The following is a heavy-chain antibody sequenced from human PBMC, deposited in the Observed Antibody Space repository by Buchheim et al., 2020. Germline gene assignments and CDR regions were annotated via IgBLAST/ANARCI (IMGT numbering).Heavy chain of an antibody. Sequence: EVQLVESGGGLVQPGGSLRLSCAASGFTFSSYWMHWVRQAPGKGLVWVSRANSDGNNTIYADSVKGRFTISRDNAKNTLYLQMNSLRVEDTAVYYCVRDGSRPLEYRPYGMDVWGQGTT. CDR2: ANSDGNNT. J-gene: IGHJ6*02. CDR1: GFTFSSYW. CDR3: VRDGSRPLEYRPYGMDV. V-gene: IGHV3-74*01. D-gene: IGHD1-1*01.